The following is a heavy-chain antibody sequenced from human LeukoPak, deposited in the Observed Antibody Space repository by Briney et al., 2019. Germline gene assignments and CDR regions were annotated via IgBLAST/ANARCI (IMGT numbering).Heavy chain of an antibody. V-gene: IGHV3-30*04. CDR2: ISYDGSHE. Sequence: PGGPLRLSCAASGFTFSRHAMHWVRQAPGKGLECVAVISYDGSHEYYADSVKGLFTISRDNSKNTLYLQMNSLRTEDTAVYYCARGSIAAAGTRNYFDYWGQGTLVTVSS. CDR3: ARGSIAAAGTRNYFDY. J-gene: IGHJ4*02. D-gene: IGHD6-13*01. CDR1: GFTFSRHA.